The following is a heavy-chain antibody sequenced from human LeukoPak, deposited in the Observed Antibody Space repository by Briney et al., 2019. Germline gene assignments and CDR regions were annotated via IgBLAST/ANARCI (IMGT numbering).Heavy chain of an antibody. V-gene: IGHV4-39*07. Sequence: SETLSLTCTVSGGSISSSSYYWGWIRQPPGKGLEWIGSIYYSGSTYYNPSLNSRVTISVDTSKNQFSLKLSSVPAADTAVYYCARSTYYDFWSGYYSFDYWGQGTLVTVSS. CDR2: IYYSGST. CDR3: ARSTYYDFWSGYYSFDY. D-gene: IGHD3-3*01. J-gene: IGHJ4*02. CDR1: GGSISSSSYY.